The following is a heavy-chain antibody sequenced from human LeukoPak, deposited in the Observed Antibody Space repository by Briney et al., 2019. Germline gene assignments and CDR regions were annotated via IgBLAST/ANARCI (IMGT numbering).Heavy chain of an antibody. D-gene: IGHD6-19*01. V-gene: IGHV3-11*04. CDR2: ITSSGSTI. Sequence: PGGSLRLSCAASGFTFSDYYMSWIRQATGKGLEWVSYITSSGSTIYYADSVKGRFTISRDNAKNSLYLQMNSLRAEDTAVYYCARVRSYFSSSGRYTRYFDYWGQGTLVTVSS. J-gene: IGHJ4*02. CDR1: GFTFSDYY. CDR3: ARVRSYFSSSGRYTRYFDY.